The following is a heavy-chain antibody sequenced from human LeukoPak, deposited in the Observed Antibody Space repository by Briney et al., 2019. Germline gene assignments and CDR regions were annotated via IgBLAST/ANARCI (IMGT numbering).Heavy chain of an antibody. CDR3: VRVLGGCSRTSCYIESWFDP. Sequence: PSETLSLTCAVSGDSISSNNWWSWVRQSPAQGLEWIGEIDHSGSTNYNPSLRSRVTISVDKSKNQFSLKLISVTAADTAVYYCVRVLGGCSRTSCYIESWFDPWGQGTLVTVSS. CDR1: GDSISSNNW. CDR2: IDHSGST. V-gene: IGHV4-4*02. J-gene: IGHJ5*02. D-gene: IGHD2-2*02.